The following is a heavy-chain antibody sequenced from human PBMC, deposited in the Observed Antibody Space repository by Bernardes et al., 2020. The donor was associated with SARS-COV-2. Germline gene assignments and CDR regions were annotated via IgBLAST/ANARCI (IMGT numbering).Heavy chain of an antibody. CDR3: AASNSNVPTGYYYYYVGMEV. Sequence: GGSLRLSCAASGLTVTTTYMSWVRQAPGKGLEWVSIIYASGKTFHASSLKGRFSISTDYSKNTLYFQMNSLRTEDTAVYYCAASNSNVPTGYYYYYVGMEVCGEEATVIVAS. J-gene: IGHJ6*02. CDR2: IYASGKT. V-gene: IGHV3-53*01. CDR1: GLTVTTTY. D-gene: IGHD5-18*01.